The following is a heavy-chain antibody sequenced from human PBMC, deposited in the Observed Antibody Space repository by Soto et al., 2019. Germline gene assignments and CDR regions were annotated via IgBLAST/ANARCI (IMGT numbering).Heavy chain of an antibody. Sequence: QLQLQESGPGLVKPSETLSLTCTVSGGSISSSSYYWGWIRQPPGKGLEWIGSIYYSGSTYYNPSLKSRVTISVDTSKNQFSLKLSSVTAADTAVYYCARTNTAMAPPYFDYWGQGTLVTVSS. CDR3: ARTNTAMAPPYFDY. V-gene: IGHV4-39*01. CDR2: IYYSGST. D-gene: IGHD5-18*01. J-gene: IGHJ4*02. CDR1: GGSISSSSYY.